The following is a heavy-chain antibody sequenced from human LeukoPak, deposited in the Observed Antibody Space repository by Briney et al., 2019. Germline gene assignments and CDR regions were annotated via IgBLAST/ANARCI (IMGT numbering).Heavy chain of an antibody. Sequence: GGSLRLSCAASGFTLSSYTMMWVRQAPGRGLQWLSSFTGYGGTYYADSVRDRFIISKDFSKDTLYLDMNNLRADDTAVYYCARGSTGGNVDWFDPWGQGTLVTVST. J-gene: IGHJ5*02. D-gene: IGHD4-23*01. CDR3: ARGSTGGNVDWFDP. V-gene: IGHV3-23*01. CDR2: FTGYGGT. CDR1: GFTLSSYT.